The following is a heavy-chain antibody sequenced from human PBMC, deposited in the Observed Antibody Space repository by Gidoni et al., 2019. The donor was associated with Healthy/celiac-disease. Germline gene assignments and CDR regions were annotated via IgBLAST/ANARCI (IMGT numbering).Heavy chain of an antibody. CDR2: LSYEGSNK. J-gene: IGHJ6*02. Sequence: GFTFSSYGMHWVRQAPGKGLGWVAVLSYEGSNKYYADSVKGRFTISRDHSKNTLYLQMNSLRAEDTAVYYCAKYGSTYGLDVWGQGTTVTVSS. CDR3: AKYGSTYGLDV. D-gene: IGHD3-10*01. CDR1: GFTFSSYG. V-gene: IGHV3-30*18.